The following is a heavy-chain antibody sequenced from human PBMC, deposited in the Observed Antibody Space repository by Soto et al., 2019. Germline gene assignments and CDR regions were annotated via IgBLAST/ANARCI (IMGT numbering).Heavy chain of an antibody. Sequence: EVQLVESGGGLVQPGGSLRLSCVASGFTFSSYEMNWVRQAPGKGLEWVSYISDSGSTIYYADSVKGRFTISRDNAKNSLYLQMNSLRAEDTAVYYCTRDDYGDVYYYYYGMDVWGQGTTVTVSS. D-gene: IGHD4-17*01. V-gene: IGHV3-48*03. CDR2: ISDSGSTI. CDR3: TRDDYGDVYYYYYGMDV. J-gene: IGHJ6*02. CDR1: GFTFSSYE.